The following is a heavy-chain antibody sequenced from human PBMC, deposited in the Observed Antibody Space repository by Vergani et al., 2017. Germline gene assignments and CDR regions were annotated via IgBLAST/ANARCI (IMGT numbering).Heavy chain of an antibody. J-gene: IGHJ4*02. D-gene: IGHD3-22*01. Sequence: QVTLKESGPVLVKPTETLTLTCTVSGFSLSNARMGVSWIRQPPGKALEWLAHIFSNDQNSYSTSLKSRLTRSKDTSKSQVVLTRTNRDPVDTATYYCARVTYYYDSSGYYYAPPXFDYWGQGTLVTVSS. V-gene: IGHV2-26*01. CDR1: GFSLSNARMG. CDR2: IFSNDQN. CDR3: ARVTYYYDSSGYYYAPPXFDY.